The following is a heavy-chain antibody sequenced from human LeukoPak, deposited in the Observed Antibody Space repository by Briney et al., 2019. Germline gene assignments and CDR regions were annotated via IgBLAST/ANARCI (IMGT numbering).Heavy chain of an antibody. V-gene: IGHV4-4*02. CDR1: GFTASSNY. CDR3: ARRGDYGDYPFDY. CDR2: IYHSGAT. J-gene: IGHJ4*02. Sequence: KPGGSLRLSCAASGFTASSNYMSWVRQAPGKGLEWIEEIYHSGATNYSPSLKSRVTMSMNSSKNQFSLKLTSVTAADTAVYYCARRGDYGDYPFDYWGQGILVTVSS. D-gene: IGHD4-17*01.